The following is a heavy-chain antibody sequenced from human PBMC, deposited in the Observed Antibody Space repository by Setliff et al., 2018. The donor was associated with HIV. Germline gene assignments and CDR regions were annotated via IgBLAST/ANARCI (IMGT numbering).Heavy chain of an antibody. J-gene: IGHJ4*02. CDR3: ARDSSGYYGYFDY. D-gene: IGHD3-22*01. CDR2: ISSSSSTI. CDR1: GFTFSSYS. V-gene: IGHV3-48*01. Sequence: GGSLRLSCAASGFTFSSYSMNWVRQAPGKGLEWVSYISSSSSTIYYADPVKGRFTISRDNAKNTLYLQMNSLRAEDTAVYYCARDSSGYYGYFDYWGQGTLVTVSS.